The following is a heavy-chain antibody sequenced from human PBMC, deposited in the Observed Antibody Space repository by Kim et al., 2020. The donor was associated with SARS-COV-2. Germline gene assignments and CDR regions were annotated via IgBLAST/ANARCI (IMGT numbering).Heavy chain of an antibody. CDR3: AREFAYEYGMDV. J-gene: IGHJ6*02. CDR2: ISSSSSYI. D-gene: IGHD2-8*01. Sequence: GGSLRLSCAASGFTFSSYSMNWVRQAPGKGLEWVSSISSSSSYIYYADSVKGRFTISRDNAKNSLYLQMNSLRAEDTAVYYCAREFAYEYGMDVWGQGTTVTVSS. V-gene: IGHV3-21*01. CDR1: GFTFSSYS.